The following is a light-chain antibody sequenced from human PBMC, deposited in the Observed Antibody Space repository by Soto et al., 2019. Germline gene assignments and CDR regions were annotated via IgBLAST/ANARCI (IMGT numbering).Light chain of an antibody. CDR1: QSVSNIY. V-gene: IGKV3-20*01. Sequence: ELVLTQSPGTLSLSPGERATLSCSASQSVSNIYLAWYQQKPGQAPRLLIDGASNRATGIPDRVSVSGSGTDIALTISRREPEDFAVYVCQQFGSTPGITFGQGTRLEIK. CDR2: GAS. J-gene: IGKJ5*01. CDR3: QQFGSTPGIT.